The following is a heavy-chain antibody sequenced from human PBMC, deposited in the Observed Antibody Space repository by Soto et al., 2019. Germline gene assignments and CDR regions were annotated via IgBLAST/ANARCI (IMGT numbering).Heavy chain of an antibody. CDR2: IFNTGRT. CDR1: GGSISRGDYY. V-gene: IGHV4-30-4*01. D-gene: IGHD4-17*01. CDR3: ARRHGDYAFDI. J-gene: IGHJ3*02. Sequence: SETLSLTCSVSGGSISRGDYYWSWIRQPPGKGLEWVGYIFNTGRTYYNPSLKSRVAISADTSKNHFFLKLTSVTAADAAVYYCARRHGDYAFDIWGQGTMVTVSS.